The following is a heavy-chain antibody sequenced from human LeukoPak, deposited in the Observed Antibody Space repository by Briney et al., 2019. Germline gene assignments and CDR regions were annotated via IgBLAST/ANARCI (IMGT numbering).Heavy chain of an antibody. Sequence: SETLSLTCAVYGGSFSGYYWSWIRQPPGKGLEWIGEINHSGSTNYNPSLKSRVTISVDTSKNQFSLKLSSVTAADTAVYYCARLIRSWLPKRGTYYFDYWGQGTLVTVSS. CDR1: GGSFSGYY. J-gene: IGHJ4*02. CDR3: ARLIRSWLPKRGTYYFDY. D-gene: IGHD3-9*01. V-gene: IGHV4-34*01. CDR2: INHSGST.